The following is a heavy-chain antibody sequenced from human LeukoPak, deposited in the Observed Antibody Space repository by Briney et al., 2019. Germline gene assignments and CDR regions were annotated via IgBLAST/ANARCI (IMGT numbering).Heavy chain of an antibody. J-gene: IGHJ5*02. V-gene: IGHV1-2*02. CDR1: GYTFIGYY. CDR2: INPNSGGT. CDR3: ARDGSSSWYLGFNWFDP. Sequence: ASVKVSCKASGYTFIGYYMHWVRQAPGQGLEWMGWINPNSGGTNYAQKFQGRVTMTRDTSISTAYMELSRLRSDDTAVYYCARDGSSSWYLGFNWFDPWGQGTLVTVSS. D-gene: IGHD6-13*01.